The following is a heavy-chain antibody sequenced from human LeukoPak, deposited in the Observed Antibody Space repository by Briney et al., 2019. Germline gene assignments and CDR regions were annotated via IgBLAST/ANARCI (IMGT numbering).Heavy chain of an antibody. CDR1: GYTFTSYY. V-gene: IGHV1-46*01. J-gene: IGHJ4*02. CDR3: ARDLSITMVRGVPLV. D-gene: IGHD3-10*01. CDR2: INPSGGST. Sequence: ASVKVSCKASGYTFTSYYMHWVRQAPGQGLEWMGIINPSGGSTSYAQKFQGRVTMTRDTSTSIVYMELSSLRSEDTAVYYCARDLSITMVRGVPLVWGQGTLVTVSS.